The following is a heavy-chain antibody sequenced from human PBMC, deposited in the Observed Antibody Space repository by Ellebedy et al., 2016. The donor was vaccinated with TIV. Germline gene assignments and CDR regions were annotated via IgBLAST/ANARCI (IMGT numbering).Heavy chain of an antibody. V-gene: IGHV3-30-3*01. Sequence: GESLKISCAASGFNFSNYAMHWVRQALGKGLEGVAVISYGGSNKYYADSVKGRFTISRDKAKNSLYLQMNTLRAEDTAVYYCSRGACMLLSCRSGYGLDVWGQGTTVTVSS. CDR1: GFNFSNYA. CDR2: ISYGGSNK. CDR3: SRGACMLLSCRSGYGLDV. D-gene: IGHD2-8*01. J-gene: IGHJ6*02.